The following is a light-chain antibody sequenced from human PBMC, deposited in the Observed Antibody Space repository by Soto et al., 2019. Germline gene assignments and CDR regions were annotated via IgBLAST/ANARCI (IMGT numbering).Light chain of an antibody. CDR1: SSDVGFYNY. J-gene: IGLJ1*01. CDR3: LSFTTISTYI. V-gene: IGLV2-14*01. Sequence: QSVLTQPASVSASPGQSTTISCTGTSSDVGFYNYVSWYQHLPGKAPKLMIYEVTNRPSGVSDRFSGSKSGNTASLTISGLQAEDEADYYCLSFTTISTYIFGTGTKLTVL. CDR2: EVT.